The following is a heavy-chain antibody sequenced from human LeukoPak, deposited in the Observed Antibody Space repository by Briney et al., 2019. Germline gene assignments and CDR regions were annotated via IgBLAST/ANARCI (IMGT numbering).Heavy chain of an antibody. J-gene: IGHJ4*02. CDR3: ARAMAVAGTGPVY. CDR2: ISGSGGST. Sequence: GGSLRLSCAASGFTFSSYAMSWVRQAPGKGLEWVSAISGSGGSTYYADSVKGRFTISRDNSKNTLYLQMNSLRAEDTAVYYCARAMAVAGTGPVYWGQGTLVTVSS. D-gene: IGHD6-19*01. V-gene: IGHV3-23*01. CDR1: GFTFSSYA.